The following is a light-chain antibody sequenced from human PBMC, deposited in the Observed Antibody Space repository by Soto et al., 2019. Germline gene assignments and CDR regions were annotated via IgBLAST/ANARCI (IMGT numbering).Light chain of an antibody. J-gene: IGLJ2*01. V-gene: IGLV2-11*01. CDR3: CSYAGRYTLL. CDR1: SGDVGGYEY. Sequence: QSVLTQPRSVSGSPGQSVTISCTGTSGDVGGYEYVSWSQQHPGKAPKLMIYDVTKRPSGVPDRFSGSKSGTTASLTISGLQAEDEAVYYCCSYAGRYTLLFGGGTKVTVL. CDR2: DVT.